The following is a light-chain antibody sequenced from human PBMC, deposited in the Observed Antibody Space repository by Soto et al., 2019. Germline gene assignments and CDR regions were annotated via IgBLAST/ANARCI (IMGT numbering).Light chain of an antibody. CDR1: QSVSSY. CDR2: DAS. V-gene: IGKV3-11*01. CDR3: QQRSSWLT. J-gene: IGKJ4*01. Sequence: VFTRSPASRALSAWGSRSLPCRDSQSVSSYLAWYQQKPGQAPRLLIYDASNRAAGIPARFSGSGSGTDFTLTISSLEPEDFAVYFCQQRSSWLTFGGGTKVDIK.